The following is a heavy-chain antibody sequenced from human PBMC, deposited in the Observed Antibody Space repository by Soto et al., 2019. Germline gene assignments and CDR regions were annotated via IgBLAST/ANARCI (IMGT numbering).Heavy chain of an antibody. V-gene: IGHV3-15*01. CDR1: GFTFSNAW. J-gene: IGHJ3*02. D-gene: IGHD3-10*01. Sequence: GGSLRLSCAASGFTFSNAWMSWVRQAQGKGLEWVGRIKSKTDGGTTDYAAPVKGRFTISRDDSKNTLYLQMNSLKTEDTAVYYCTTEGYMVRGLLGAFDIWGQGTMVTVSS. CDR3: TTEGYMVRGLLGAFDI. CDR2: IKSKTDGGTT.